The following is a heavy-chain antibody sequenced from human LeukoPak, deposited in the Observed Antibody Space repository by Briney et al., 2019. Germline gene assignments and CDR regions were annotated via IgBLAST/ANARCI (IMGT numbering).Heavy chain of an antibody. V-gene: IGHV3-48*02. CDR2: ISSSSSTI. Sequence: HPGGSLRLSCAASGFTFSSYSMTWVRQAPGKGLEWVSYISSSSSTIYHADSVKGRFTISRDNAKNSLYLQMNSLRDEDTAVYYCARDLEWGGSSSWYFDYWGQGTLVTVSS. CDR1: GFTFSSYS. CDR3: ARDLEWGGSSSWYFDY. J-gene: IGHJ4*02. D-gene: IGHD6-13*01.